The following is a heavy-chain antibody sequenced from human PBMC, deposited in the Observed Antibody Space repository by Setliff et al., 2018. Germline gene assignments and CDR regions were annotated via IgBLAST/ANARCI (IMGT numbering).Heavy chain of an antibody. CDR1: GGSFSDYY. Sequence: SETLSLTCAAYGGSFSDYYWTWIRQPPGKGLEWIGEINHSGSTNYNPSLKSRVTISLDTSKNQFSLKLNSVTAADTAVYYCARAPRYFDPTGSYFDYWGQGTLVTVSS. D-gene: IGHD3-9*01. CDR3: ARAPRYFDPTGSYFDY. V-gene: IGHV4-34*01. CDR2: INHSGST. J-gene: IGHJ4*02.